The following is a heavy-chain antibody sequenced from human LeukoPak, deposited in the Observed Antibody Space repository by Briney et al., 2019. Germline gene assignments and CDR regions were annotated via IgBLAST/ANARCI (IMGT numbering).Heavy chain of an antibody. Sequence: RGSLRLSCAASGFTFSSYWMHWVRQAPGKGLVWVSRINTDGTSTTYADSVKGRFTISRDNAKNTLYPQINSLRAEDTAVYYCARGRAAVAGYYMDVWGKGTTVTVSS. V-gene: IGHV3-74*01. CDR3: ARGRAAVAGYYMDV. J-gene: IGHJ6*03. D-gene: IGHD6-19*01. CDR1: GFTFSSYW. CDR2: INTDGTST.